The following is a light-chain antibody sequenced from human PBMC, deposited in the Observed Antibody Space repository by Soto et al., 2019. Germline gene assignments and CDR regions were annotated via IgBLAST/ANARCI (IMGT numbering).Light chain of an antibody. V-gene: IGKV3-20*01. Sequence: IVFTQYPLILFLSPEERATLSFRASQSVSSSYLAWYQQKPGQAPRLLIYGASSRATGIPDRFSGSGSGTDFTLTISRLETEDFAVYYCQQYGSSITFGQGTRLEIK. CDR2: GAS. CDR3: QQYGSSIT. CDR1: QSVSSSY. J-gene: IGKJ5*01.